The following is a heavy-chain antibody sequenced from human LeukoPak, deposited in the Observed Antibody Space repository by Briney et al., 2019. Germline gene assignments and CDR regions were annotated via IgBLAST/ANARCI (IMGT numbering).Heavy chain of an antibody. D-gene: IGHD2-21*02. V-gene: IGHV1-2*02. CDR3: AREEDYGGYSGPLGY. CDR1: GYTFTGYF. CDR2: INPNSGAT. Sequence: ASVEVSCKASGYTFTGYFIHWVRQAPGEGLEWMGWINPNSGATNSAQRFQGRVTMTRDTSISTAYMELSRLRSDDTAVYYCAREEDYGGYSGPLGYWGQGILVTVSS. J-gene: IGHJ4*02.